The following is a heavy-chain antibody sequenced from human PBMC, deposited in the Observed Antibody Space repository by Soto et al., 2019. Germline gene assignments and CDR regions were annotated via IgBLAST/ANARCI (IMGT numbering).Heavy chain of an antibody. CDR3: ARDYYDSSGYLRGGY. D-gene: IGHD3-22*01. V-gene: IGHV3-53*01. J-gene: IGHJ4*02. CDR1: GFTVSSNY. CDR2: IYSGGST. Sequence: VQLVESGGGLIQPGGSLRLSCAASGFTVSSNYMSWVRQAPGKGLEWVSVIYSGGSTYYADSVKGRFTISRDNSKNTLYLQMNSLRAEDTAVYYCARDYYDSSGYLRGGYWGQGTLVTVSS.